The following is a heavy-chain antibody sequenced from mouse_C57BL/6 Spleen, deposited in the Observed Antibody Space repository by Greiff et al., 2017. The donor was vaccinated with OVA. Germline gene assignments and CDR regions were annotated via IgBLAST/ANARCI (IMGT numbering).Heavy chain of an antibody. CDR1: GFTFSSYG. CDR2: ISSGGSYT. Sequence: EVQRVESGGDLVKPGGSLKLSCAASGFTFSSYGMSWVRQTPDKRLEWVATISSGGSYTYYPDSVKGRFTISRDNAKNTLYLQMSSLKSEDTAMYYCARHSGGKDYFDYWGQGTTLTASS. J-gene: IGHJ2*01. D-gene: IGHD1-1*02. V-gene: IGHV5-6*01. CDR3: ARHSGGKDYFDY.